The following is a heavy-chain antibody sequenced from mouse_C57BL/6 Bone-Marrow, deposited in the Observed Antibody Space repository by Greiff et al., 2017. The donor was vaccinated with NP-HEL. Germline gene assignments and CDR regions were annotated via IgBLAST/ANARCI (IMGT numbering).Heavy chain of an antibody. Sequence: EVQLVESGAELVRPGASVKLSCTASGFNIKDDYMHWVKQRPEQGLEWIGWIDPENGDTEYASKFQGKATITADTSSNTAYLQLSSLTSEDTAVYYCTNYYGDYWGQGTTLTVSS. V-gene: IGHV14-4*01. CDR2: IDPENGDT. CDR1: GFNIKDDY. J-gene: IGHJ2*01. CDR3: TNYYGDY.